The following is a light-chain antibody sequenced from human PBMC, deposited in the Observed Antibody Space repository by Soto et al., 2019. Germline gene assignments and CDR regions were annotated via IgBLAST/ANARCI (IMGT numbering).Light chain of an antibody. Sequence: QSVLTQPPSVSAAPGQSVTISCSGGAYDISISYVSWYQHFPGAAPKLVIFDTHKRPSGIPDRFSGSKSATSATLGITGLQPGDEADYYCATWDSGLSKLLFGGGTKLTVL. CDR2: DTH. V-gene: IGLV1-51*01. CDR3: ATWDSGLSKLL. J-gene: IGLJ2*01. CDR1: AYDISISY.